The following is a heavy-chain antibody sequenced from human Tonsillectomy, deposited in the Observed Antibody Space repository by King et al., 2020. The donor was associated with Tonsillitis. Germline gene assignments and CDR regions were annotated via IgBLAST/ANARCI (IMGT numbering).Heavy chain of an antibody. CDR3: ARDPGGSEAFDI. CDR2: MSPNSGDT. V-gene: IGHV1-2*02. J-gene: IGHJ3*02. CDR1: GYTFIGFY. D-gene: IGHD3-16*01. Sequence: QLVQSGAEVKKPGASVKVSCQASGYTFIGFYMHWVRQAPGQGPEWMGWMSPNSGDTKYAQTFQGRVTMTRDTSISTAYMELRSLRSDDTAVYYCARDPGGSEAFDIWGHGTMVTVSS.